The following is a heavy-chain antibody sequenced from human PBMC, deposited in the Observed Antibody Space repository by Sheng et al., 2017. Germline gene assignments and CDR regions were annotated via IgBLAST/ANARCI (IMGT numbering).Heavy chain of an antibody. J-gene: IGHJ3*02. Sequence: QVQLVQSGAEVKKPGSSVKVSCKASGGTFSSYAISWVRQAPGQGLEWMGGIIPILGIANYAQKFQGRVTITADKSTSTAYMELSSLRSEDTAVYYCARELGYSYGYGTDAFDIWGQGTMVTVSS. CDR2: IIPILGIA. CDR3: ARELGYSYGYGTDAFDI. CDR1: GGTFSSYA. D-gene: IGHD5-18*01. V-gene: IGHV1-69*04.